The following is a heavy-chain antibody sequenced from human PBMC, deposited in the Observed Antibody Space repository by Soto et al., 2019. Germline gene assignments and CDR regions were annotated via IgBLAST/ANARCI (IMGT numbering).Heavy chain of an antibody. J-gene: IGHJ6*02. D-gene: IGHD6-13*01. CDR2: INPSGGSR. CDR1: GYSFTSYS. V-gene: IGHV1-46*01. Sequence: QVQLVQSGAEVKKPGASVKLSCTASGYSFTSYSIHWVRQAPGQGLEWMGIINPSGGSRTYAQKFQGRLTMTKDTSTSSVYMEVSSLRPDDTAVYYCARVGATSGPEYYPMDVWGQGTTVTVTS. CDR3: ARVGATSGPEYYPMDV.